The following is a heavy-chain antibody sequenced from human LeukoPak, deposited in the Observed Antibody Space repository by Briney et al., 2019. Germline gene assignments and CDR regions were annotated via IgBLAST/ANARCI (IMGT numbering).Heavy chain of an antibody. CDR1: GFSLSTSGVG. V-gene: IGHV2-5*01. D-gene: IGHD5-18*01. CDR3: AHRPGPQGLPSPQYYYYGMDV. J-gene: IGHJ6*02. Sequence: SGPTLVNPTQTLTLTCTFSGFSLSTSGVGVGWIRQPPGKALEWLALIYWNDDKRYSPSLRSRLTITKDTSKNQVVFTMTNMDPVDTATYYCAHRPGPQGLPSPQYYYYGMDVWGQGTTVTVSS. CDR2: IYWNDDK.